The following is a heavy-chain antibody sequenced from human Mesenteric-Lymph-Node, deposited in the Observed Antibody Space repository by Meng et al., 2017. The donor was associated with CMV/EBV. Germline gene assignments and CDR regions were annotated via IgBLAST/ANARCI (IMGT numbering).Heavy chain of an antibody. CDR1: GYPFTGYY. Sequence: SGYPFTGYYMLWVRQDPGQGLEWMGWINPNSGGTNYAQKFQGWVTMTRDTPISTAYMELSRLRSDDTAVYYCARAMERAAAGTALDYWGQGTLVTVSS. CDR3: ARAMERAAAGTALDY. J-gene: IGHJ4*02. D-gene: IGHD6-13*01. V-gene: IGHV1-2*04. CDR2: INPNSGGT.